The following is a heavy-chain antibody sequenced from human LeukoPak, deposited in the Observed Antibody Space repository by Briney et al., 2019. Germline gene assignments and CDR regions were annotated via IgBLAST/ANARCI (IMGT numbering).Heavy chain of an antibody. CDR1: GCSFTSYW. D-gene: IGHD2-2*02. V-gene: IGHV5-51*01. Sequence: GESLKISCKGSGCSFTSYWIGWVRQMPGKGLEWMGIIYPGDSDTRYSPSFQGQVTISADKSISTAYLQWSSLKASDTAMYYCARWASPYCSSTSCYTGNWFDPWGQGTLVTVSS. J-gene: IGHJ5*02. CDR2: IYPGDSDT. CDR3: ARWASPYCSSTSCYTGNWFDP.